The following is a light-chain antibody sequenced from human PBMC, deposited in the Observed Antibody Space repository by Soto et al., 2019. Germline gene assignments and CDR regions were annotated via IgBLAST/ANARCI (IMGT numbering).Light chain of an antibody. CDR3: SSYTSTNKRV. V-gene: IGLV2-14*03. CDR1: SSDVGGYNY. J-gene: IGLJ1*01. Sequence: QSVLSHPASVSWSPGHSITISCTGTSSDVGGYNYVSWYQQHPGKGPKLMIYEVSNRPSGVSNRFSGSKSGNTATLTISGLQAEDEADYYCSSYTSTNKRVFGTGTKVTVL. CDR2: EVS.